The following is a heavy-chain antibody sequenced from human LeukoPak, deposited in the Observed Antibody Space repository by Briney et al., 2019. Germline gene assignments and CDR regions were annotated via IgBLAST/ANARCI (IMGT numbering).Heavy chain of an antibody. V-gene: IGHV3-21*01. CDR1: GFTFSSYS. Sequence: PGGSLRLSCAASGFTFSSYSMNWVRQAPGKGLEWVSSISSSSSYIYYADSVKGRFTISRDNAKNSLYLQMNSLRAEDTAVYYCARDLGYCSSTSCYIFDLWGRGTLVTVSS. CDR3: ARDLGYCSSTSCYIFDL. CDR2: ISSSSSYI. J-gene: IGHJ2*01. D-gene: IGHD2-2*02.